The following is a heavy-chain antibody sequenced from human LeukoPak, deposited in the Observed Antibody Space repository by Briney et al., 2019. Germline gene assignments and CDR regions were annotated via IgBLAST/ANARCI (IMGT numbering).Heavy chain of an antibody. CDR1: GASISSYY. V-gene: IGHV4-59*01. D-gene: IGHD3-22*01. J-gene: IGHJ4*02. Sequence: SETLSLTCTVSGASISSYYWSWIRQPPGKGLEWIGDIYYSGSIKYNPSLKSRVTMSVDTSRNQFSLKLSSVTAADTAIYYCARENPSGYYNRPIDYWGQGTLVTVSS. CDR2: IYYSGSI. CDR3: ARENPSGYYNRPIDY.